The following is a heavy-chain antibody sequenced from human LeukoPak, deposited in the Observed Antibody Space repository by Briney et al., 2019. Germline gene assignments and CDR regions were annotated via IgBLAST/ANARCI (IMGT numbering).Heavy chain of an antibody. CDR1: GFTFSSYS. CDR2: ISSSGSPI. Sequence: GGSLRLSCTASGFTFSSYSMNWVRQAPGKGLEWLSYISSSGSPIHYADSVKGRFIISRDNAKNSLYLQMNNLTDEDTAVYYCARDRYGDYDFDYWGQGTLVTVSS. CDR3: ARDRYGDYDFDY. J-gene: IGHJ4*02. V-gene: IGHV3-48*02. D-gene: IGHD4-17*01.